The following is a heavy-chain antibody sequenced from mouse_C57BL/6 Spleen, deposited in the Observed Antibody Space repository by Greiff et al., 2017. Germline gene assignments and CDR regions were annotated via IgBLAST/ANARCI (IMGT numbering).Heavy chain of an antibody. D-gene: IGHD2-5*01. J-gene: IGHJ4*01. CDR1: GFTFSNYW. CDR3: TAYYSNPYYAMDY. V-gene: IGHV6-3*01. CDR2: IRLKSDNYAT. Sequence: DVQLQESGGGLVQPGGSMKLSCVASGFTFSNYWMNWVRQSPEKGLEWVAQIRLKSDNYATHYAESVKGRFTISRDDSKSSVYLQMNNLRAEDTGIYYCTAYYSNPYYAMDYWGQGTSVTVSS.